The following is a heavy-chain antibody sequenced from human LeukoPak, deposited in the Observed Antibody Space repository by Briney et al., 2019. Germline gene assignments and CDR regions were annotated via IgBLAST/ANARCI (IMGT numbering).Heavy chain of an antibody. CDR1: GGSFSGYY. J-gene: IGHJ4*02. CDR3: AREPRDIVVVPAAISPHYFDY. V-gene: IGHV4-34*01. D-gene: IGHD2-2*01. Sequence: PSETLSLTCAVYGGSFSGYYWRWIRQPPGKGLEWIGEINHSGSTNYNPSLKSRVTISVDTSKNQFSLKLSSVTAADTAVYYCAREPRDIVVVPAAISPHYFDYWGQGTLVTVSS. CDR2: INHSGST.